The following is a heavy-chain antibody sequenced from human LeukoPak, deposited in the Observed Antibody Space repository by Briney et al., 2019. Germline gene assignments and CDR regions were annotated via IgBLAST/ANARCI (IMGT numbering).Heavy chain of an antibody. Sequence: GESLKISCKGSGYSFTSYWIGWVRQMPGKGLEWLGLIYPGNSDTRYSPFFQGQVTFSVDTSISTAYLHWGGLKASDTAMYYCARFALTSSLDYWGQGTLVTVSS. J-gene: IGHJ4*02. CDR2: IYPGNSDT. D-gene: IGHD6-13*01. V-gene: IGHV5-51*01. CDR3: ARFALTSSLDY. CDR1: GYSFTSYW.